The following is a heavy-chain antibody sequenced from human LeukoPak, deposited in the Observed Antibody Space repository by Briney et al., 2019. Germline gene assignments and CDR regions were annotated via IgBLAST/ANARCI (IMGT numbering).Heavy chain of an antibody. CDR2: IYYSGST. CDR1: GGSISSSSYY. J-gene: IGHJ4*02. Sequence: SETLSLTCTVSGGSISSSSYYWGWIRQPPGKGLEWIGSIYYSGSTYYNPSLKSRVTISVDTSKNQFSLKLSSVTAADTAVYYCARDYYDSSGYSLAYWGQGTLVTVSS. V-gene: IGHV4-39*01. D-gene: IGHD3-22*01. CDR3: ARDYYDSSGYSLAY.